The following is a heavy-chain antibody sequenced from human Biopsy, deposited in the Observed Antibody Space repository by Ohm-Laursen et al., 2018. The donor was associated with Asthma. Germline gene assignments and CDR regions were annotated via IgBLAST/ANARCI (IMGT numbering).Heavy chain of an antibody. Sequence: SLRLSCSASGFNFHNYGVNWVRRAPGKGLEWVAQILFDGRKINYPDSVKGRFTISRDNSKNMVYLQMNSLRPEDTAVYYCAKDRVAGRSYYFDYWGQGSLVSVSS. CDR3: AKDRVAGRSYYFDY. D-gene: IGHD6-13*01. V-gene: IGHV3-30*18. J-gene: IGHJ4*02. CDR1: GFNFHNYG. CDR2: ILFDGRKI.